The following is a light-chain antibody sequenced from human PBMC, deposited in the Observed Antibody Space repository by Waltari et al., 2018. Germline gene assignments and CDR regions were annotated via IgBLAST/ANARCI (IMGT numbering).Light chain of an antibody. Sequence: QSALTQPASVSGSPGQSITISCTGTSSDVGGYNHVSWYQQQPGKAPKLLILEVTNRPSGISNRFSGSKSGNTASLPISVLQAEDEGEYYCSSFTTIGTLVVFGGGTKVTVL. CDR2: EVT. J-gene: IGLJ2*01. CDR1: SSDVGGYNH. CDR3: SSFTTIGTLVV. V-gene: IGLV2-14*01.